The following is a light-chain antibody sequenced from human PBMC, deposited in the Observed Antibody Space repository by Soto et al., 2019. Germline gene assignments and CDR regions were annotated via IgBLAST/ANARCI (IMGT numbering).Light chain of an antibody. CDR1: SSDVGGYNY. CDR3: CASTNSNTRQIV. J-gene: IGLJ1*01. Sequence: QSALTQPASVSGSPGQSITISCTGTSSDVGGYNYVSWYQHHPGKAPKLMIYDVSNRPSGVSNRFSGSKSGNTASLTITGLQPEDEADYYCCASTNSNTRQIVFGTGTKVTVL. V-gene: IGLV2-14*03. CDR2: DVS.